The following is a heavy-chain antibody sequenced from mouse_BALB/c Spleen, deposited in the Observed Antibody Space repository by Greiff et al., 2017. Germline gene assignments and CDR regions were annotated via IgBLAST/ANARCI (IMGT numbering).Heavy chain of an antibody. J-gene: IGHJ3*01. Sequence: QVQLKESGPGLVQPSQSLSITCTVSGFSLTSYGVHWVRQSPGKGLEWLGVIWSGGSTDYNAAFISRLSISKDNSKSQVFFKMNSLQADDTAIYYCSPGFAYWGQGTLVTVSA. CDR2: IWSGGST. V-gene: IGHV2-4-1*01. CDR1: GFSLTSYG. CDR3: SPGFAY.